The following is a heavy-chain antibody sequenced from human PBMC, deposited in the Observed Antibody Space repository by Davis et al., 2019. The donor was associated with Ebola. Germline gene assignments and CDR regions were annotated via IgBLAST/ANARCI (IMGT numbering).Heavy chain of an antibody. D-gene: IGHD3-10*01. CDR2: IYYSGIT. Sequence: SETLSLTCTVPGGSIISSSSYGGSIRQPQWKGLEWIGSIYYSGITYYNPSLKSRVTISVDTSKNQFSLKRSSVTAADAAVYYCARLTRGNGGYFDYWGQGTLVTVSS. CDR3: ARLTRGNGGYFDY. V-gene: IGHV4-39*01. CDR1: GGSIISSSSY. J-gene: IGHJ4*02.